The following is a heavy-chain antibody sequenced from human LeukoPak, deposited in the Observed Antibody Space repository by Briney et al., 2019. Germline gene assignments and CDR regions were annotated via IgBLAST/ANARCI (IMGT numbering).Heavy chain of an antibody. J-gene: IGHJ4*02. V-gene: IGHV5-51*01. CDR2: IHSADSNT. Sequence: GESLRISCQDSGYSFTNYWIGWVRQMPGKGLEWMGIIHSADSNTKYSPSFQGQVTISADKSISTAYLQWSGLKASDTAMYYCAGARHGDYRWDYWGQGTLVTVSS. CDR3: AGARHGDYRWDY. CDR1: GYSFTNYW. D-gene: IGHD4-17*01.